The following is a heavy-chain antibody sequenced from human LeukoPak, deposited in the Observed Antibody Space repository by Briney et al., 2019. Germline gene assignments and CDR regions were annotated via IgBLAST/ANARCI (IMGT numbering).Heavy chain of an antibody. CDR1: GFTFSSYW. CDR3: ARDRELRYFDWLSLGNFDY. Sequence: GGSLRLSCAASGFTFSSYWMSWVRQAPGKGLEWVANIKQDGSEKYYVDSVKGRFTISRDNAKNSLYLQMNSLRAEDTAVYYCARDRELRYFDWLSLGNFDYWGQGTLVTVSS. J-gene: IGHJ4*02. D-gene: IGHD3-9*01. V-gene: IGHV3-7*03. CDR2: IKQDGSEK.